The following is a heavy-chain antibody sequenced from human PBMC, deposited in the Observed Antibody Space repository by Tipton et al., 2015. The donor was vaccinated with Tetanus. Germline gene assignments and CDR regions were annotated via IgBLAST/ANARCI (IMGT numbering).Heavy chain of an antibody. J-gene: IGHJ4*02. Sequence: SLRLSCAASGFTVSSNYMTWVRQPPGKGLEWVSLTYSGGSTYYADSVKGRFSISRDNSKNTLYLQMTGLRAEDTAVYYCARDGIVRAFSLDYWGQGTLVTVSS. CDR3: ARDGIVRAFSLDY. CDR1: GFTVSSNY. D-gene: IGHD1-26*01. CDR2: TYSGGST. V-gene: IGHV3-53*01.